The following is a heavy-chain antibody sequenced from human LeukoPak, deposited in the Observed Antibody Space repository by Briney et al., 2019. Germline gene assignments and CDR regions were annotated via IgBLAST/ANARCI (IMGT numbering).Heavy chain of an antibody. V-gene: IGHV3-33*01. CDR2: IWYDGSNK. D-gene: IGHD3-22*01. Sequence: GRSLRLSCAASGFTFSSYGMHWVRQAPGKGLEWVAVIWYDGSNKYYADSVKGRFTISRDNSKNTLYLQMNSLRAEDTAVYYCARDGDYYDSSGYPDYWGQGTLVTVPS. J-gene: IGHJ4*02. CDR3: ARDGDYYDSSGYPDY. CDR1: GFTFSSYG.